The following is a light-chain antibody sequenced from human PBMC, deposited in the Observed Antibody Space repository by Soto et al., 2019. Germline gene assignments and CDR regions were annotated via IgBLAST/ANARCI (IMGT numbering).Light chain of an antibody. CDR1: QGIRND. J-gene: IGKJ1*01. CDR3: LEDYNFPRT. CDR2: AVS. V-gene: IGKV1-6*01. Sequence: AIQMTQSPSSLSASVGDRVTITCRASQGIRNDLGWYQQKPGKAPKLLIYAVSVLQSRVPSRFSGSGYGTDFTITITGLQPEDFASYYCLEDYNFPRTFGQGTKVEIK.